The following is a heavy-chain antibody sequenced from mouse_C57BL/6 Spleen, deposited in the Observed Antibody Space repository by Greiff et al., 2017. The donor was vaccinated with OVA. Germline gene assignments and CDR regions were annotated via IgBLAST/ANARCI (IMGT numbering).Heavy chain of an antibody. CDR3: ARGDYYGSSTDV. CDR2: INPGSGGT. Sequence: VQLQQSGAELVRPGTSVKVSCKASGYAFTNYLIEWVKQRPGQGLEWIGVINPGSGGTNYNEKFKGKATLTADKSSSTAYMQLSSLTSEDSAVYFCARGDYYGSSTDVWGTGTTVTVSS. V-gene: IGHV1-54*01. J-gene: IGHJ1*03. D-gene: IGHD1-1*01. CDR1: GYAFTNYL.